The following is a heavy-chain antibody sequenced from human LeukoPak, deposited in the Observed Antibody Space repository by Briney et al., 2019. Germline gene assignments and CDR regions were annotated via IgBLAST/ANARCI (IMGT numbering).Heavy chain of an antibody. V-gene: IGHV3-53*01. CDR3: ARESYYYDSSGYSGSPTTY. CDR2: IYSGGST. Sequence: GGSLRLSCAASGFTVSSNYMSWVRQAPGKGLEWVSVIYSGGSTYYADSVKGRFTISRDNSKNTPYLQMNSLRAEDTAVYYCARESYYYDSSGYSGSPTTYWGQGTLVTVSS. J-gene: IGHJ4*02. D-gene: IGHD3-22*01. CDR1: GFTVSSNY.